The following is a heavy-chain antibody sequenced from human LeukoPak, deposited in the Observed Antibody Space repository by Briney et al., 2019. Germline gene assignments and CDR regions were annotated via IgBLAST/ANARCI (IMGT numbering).Heavy chain of an antibody. J-gene: IGHJ4*02. CDR1: GFTFSDYT. Sequence: PGGSLRLSCAASGFTFSDYTMHWVRLAPGKRLEYVSAITANGGSKYHADSVRARFTISRDNSKNTLYLQMNSLRAEDTAVYYCAKRSGSYYGPVDYWGQGTLVTVSS. CDR2: ITANGGSK. CDR3: AKRSGSYYGPVDY. D-gene: IGHD1-26*01. V-gene: IGHV3-64*02.